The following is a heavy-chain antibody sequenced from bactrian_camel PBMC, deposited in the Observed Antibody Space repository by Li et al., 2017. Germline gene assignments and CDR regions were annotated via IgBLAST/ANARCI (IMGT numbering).Heavy chain of an antibody. CDR3: AAIIQCRANWNETGTYNY. V-gene: IGHV3S6*01. J-gene: IGHJ4*01. Sequence: VQLVESGGGSVQTGGSLAPSCVAAKLTYSSNCMGWFRQAPGKEREGVAAILLRGDDTAYADAVKGRFTISQDSAKNTLYLQMNGLKPEDTAVYYCAAIIQCRANWNETGTYNYWGQGTQVTVS. CDR1: KLTYSSNC. D-gene: IGHD8*01. CDR2: ILLRGDDT.